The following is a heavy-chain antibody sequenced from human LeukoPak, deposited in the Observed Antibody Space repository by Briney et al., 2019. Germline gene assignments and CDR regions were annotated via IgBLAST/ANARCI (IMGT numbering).Heavy chain of an antibody. V-gene: IGHV4-34*01. J-gene: IGHJ6*03. D-gene: IGHD3-22*01. CDR1: GGSFSGYY. CDR2: INHSGRN. Sequence: PSETLCLTCAVYGGSFSGYYWSWLRQPPGKGLECIGEINHSGRNNYNPSLTSRGTISVDKSKNQSPLKLSSVTAADTAVYYCARAAYYFDSRGSTPRPPSMDVWGKGTTVTVSS. CDR3: ARAAYYFDSRGSTPRPPSMDV.